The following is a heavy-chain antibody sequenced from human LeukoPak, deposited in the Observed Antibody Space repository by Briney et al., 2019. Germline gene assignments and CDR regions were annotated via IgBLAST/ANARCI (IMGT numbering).Heavy chain of an antibody. Sequence: GGSLRLSCAASGCNFDDYAMHWVSQAPGKGLEWVSLISGDGGSTYYADSVKGRFTISRDNSKSSLYLQMNSLRTEDTALCYCAKDMGYSSGLDYWAREPWSPSPQ. CDR2: ISGDGGST. V-gene: IGHV3-43*02. D-gene: IGHD6-19*01. CDR1: GCNFDDYA. J-gene: IGHJ4*02. CDR3: AKDMGYSSGLDY.